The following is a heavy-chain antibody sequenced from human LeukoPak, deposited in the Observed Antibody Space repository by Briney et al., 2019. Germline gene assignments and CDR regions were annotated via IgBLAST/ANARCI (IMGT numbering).Heavy chain of an antibody. CDR3: ARDRGYSYGLYYFDY. Sequence: PSETLSLTCTVSGGSITSYYWSWIRQPAGRGLEWLGRIYTSGSTNYNPSLKSRVTMSVDTSKNQLSLRLSSVTAADTAVYYCARDRGYSYGLYYFDYWGQGTLVTVSS. V-gene: IGHV4-4*07. J-gene: IGHJ4*02. CDR2: IYTSGST. CDR1: GGSITSYY. D-gene: IGHD5-18*01.